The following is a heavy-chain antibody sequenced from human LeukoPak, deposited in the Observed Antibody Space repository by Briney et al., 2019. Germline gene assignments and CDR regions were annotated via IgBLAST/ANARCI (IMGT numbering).Heavy chain of an antibody. J-gene: IGHJ4*02. CDR3: AKGDSRNYSQTYFDY. CDR1: GFTFSTYA. Sequence: GGSLRLSCAASGFTFSTYAVSWVRQAPGKGLEWVSTISGSGDSTYYADSVKGRFTISRDNSKNTLYLQMNSLRAEDTAVYYCAKGDSRNYSQTYFDYWGQGTLVTVSS. CDR2: ISGSGDST. D-gene: IGHD1-7*01. V-gene: IGHV3-23*01.